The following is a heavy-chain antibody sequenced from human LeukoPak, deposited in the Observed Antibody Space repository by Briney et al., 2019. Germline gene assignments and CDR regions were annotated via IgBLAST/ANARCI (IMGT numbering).Heavy chain of an antibody. CDR3: AKDYAYYGDYGESGHY. J-gene: IGHJ4*02. V-gene: IGHV3-23*01. CDR1: GFSFSSYA. Sequence: GGSLRLSCAASGFSFSSYAITWVRQAPGKGLEWVSAISGSGDSTYYSDSVKGRFTISRDNSKNTLYLQMNSLRAEDTAVYYCAKDYAYYGDYGESGHYWGQGTLVTVSS. D-gene: IGHD4-17*01. CDR2: ISGSGDST.